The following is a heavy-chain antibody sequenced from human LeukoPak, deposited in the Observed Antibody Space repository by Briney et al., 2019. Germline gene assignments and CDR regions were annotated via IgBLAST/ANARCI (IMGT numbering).Heavy chain of an antibody. V-gene: IGHV1-69*02. Sequence: GASVKVSCKXSGGTFSSYTISWVRQAPGQGLEWMGRIIPILGIANYAQKFQGRVTITADKSTSTAYMELSSLRSEDTAVYYCVNANAFQRYYFDYWGQGSLVTVSS. CDR3: VNANAFQRYYFDY. CDR2: IIPILGIA. CDR1: GGTFSSYT. D-gene: IGHD3-3*02. J-gene: IGHJ4*02.